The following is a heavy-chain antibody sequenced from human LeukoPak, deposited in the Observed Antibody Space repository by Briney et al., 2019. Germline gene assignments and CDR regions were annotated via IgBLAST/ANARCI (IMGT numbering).Heavy chain of an antibody. D-gene: IGHD3-3*01. CDR3: ARGYYDFWSGYYLTSFYFDY. V-gene: IGHV3-7*01. CDR2: IKQDGSEK. CDR1: GFTFSSYW. J-gene: IGHJ4*02. Sequence: GGSLRLSCAASGFTFSSYWMSWVRQAPGKGLEWVANIKQDGSEKYYVDSVKGRFTISRDNAKNSLYLQMNSLRAEDTAVYYCARGYYDFWSGYYLTSFYFDYWGQGTLVTVPS.